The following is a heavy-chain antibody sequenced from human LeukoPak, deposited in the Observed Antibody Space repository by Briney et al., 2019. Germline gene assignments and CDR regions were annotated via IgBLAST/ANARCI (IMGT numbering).Heavy chain of an antibody. V-gene: IGHV1-18*01. Sequence: ASVKVSCKASGYTFTNFGISWVRQDPGQGREWMGWISAYNGNTNYAQRLQGRVTMTTDTSTSTAYMELRSLRSDDTAVYYCARDRDYGDYNTQDLFVYWGQGTLVTVSS. CDR2: ISAYNGNT. CDR1: GYTFTNFG. D-gene: IGHD4-17*01. J-gene: IGHJ4*02. CDR3: ARDRDYGDYNTQDLFVY.